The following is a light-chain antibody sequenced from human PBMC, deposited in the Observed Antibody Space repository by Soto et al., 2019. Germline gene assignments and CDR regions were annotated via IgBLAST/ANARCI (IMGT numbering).Light chain of an antibody. V-gene: IGKV1-5*01. CDR1: RTISSW. J-gene: IGKJ2*01. CDR2: DGT. Sequence: DIQMTQSPSTLSASVGDRVTITCRASRTISSWLAWYQQRPGKGPKLLIYDGTNLESGVPSRFSGSRSGTEFTLTISSLQPDDVATYYCQQYNGYSTFAQGTDVDIK. CDR3: QQYNGYST.